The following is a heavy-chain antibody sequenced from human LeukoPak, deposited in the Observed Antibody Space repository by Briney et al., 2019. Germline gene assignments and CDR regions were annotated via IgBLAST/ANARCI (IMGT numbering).Heavy chain of an antibody. CDR2: INDRGST. CDR1: GDSVRSY. D-gene: IGHD6-13*01. Sequence: KPSEILSLTCTVSGDSVRSYWSWIRQPPGQGLEWLGHINDRGSTNYNPSLQGRVTISIDTSKNQFSLKVNSVTAADTAVYYCVRDSRYGSGWFEDGLDFWGQGTTVTVSS. J-gene: IGHJ6*02. CDR3: VRDSRYGSGWFEDGLDF. V-gene: IGHV4-59*02.